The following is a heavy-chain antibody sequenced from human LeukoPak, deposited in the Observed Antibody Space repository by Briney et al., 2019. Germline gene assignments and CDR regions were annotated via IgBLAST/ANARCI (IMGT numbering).Heavy chain of an antibody. CDR1: GGSISSSSYY. V-gene: IGHV4-39*07. Sequence: SSETLSLTCTVSGGSISSSSYYWGWIRQPPGKGLEWIGSIYYSGSTYYNPSLKSRVTISVDTSKNQFSLKLSSVTAADTAVYYCARGGRGYDILTGYSQPVYGMDVWGQGTTVTVSS. J-gene: IGHJ6*02. CDR3: ARGGRGYDILTGYSQPVYGMDV. D-gene: IGHD3-9*01. CDR2: IYYSGST.